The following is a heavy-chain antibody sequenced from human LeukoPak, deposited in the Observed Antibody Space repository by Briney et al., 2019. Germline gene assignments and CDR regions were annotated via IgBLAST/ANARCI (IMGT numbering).Heavy chain of an antibody. J-gene: IGHJ4*02. CDR1: GGTFSSYG. Sequence: SVKVSCKASGGTFSSYGITWVRQAPGQGLEWIGRIIPIADITNYAQKFQGRATMTADKSTSTTYMGLTSLTSEDTAVYYCARDEGDGYKYDYWGQGTLVTVSS. D-gene: IGHD5-24*01. CDR2: IIPIADIT. V-gene: IGHV1-69*04. CDR3: ARDEGDGYKYDY.